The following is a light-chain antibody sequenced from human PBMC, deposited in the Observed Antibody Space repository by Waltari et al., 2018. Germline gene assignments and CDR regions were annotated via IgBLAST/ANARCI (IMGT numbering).Light chain of an antibody. V-gene: IGKV3-20*01. CDR1: QTVRTTY. J-gene: IGKJ4*01. CDR2: APS. Sequence: DIVLTQSPGTLSLSPGERATLSCSASQTVRTTYLAWYQQKPGQAPTLLIYAPSSRATGIPDRFSGSGSGTDFSLTISSLEPEDFAVYYCQQYDISPLTFGGGTKVEIK. CDR3: QQYDISPLT.